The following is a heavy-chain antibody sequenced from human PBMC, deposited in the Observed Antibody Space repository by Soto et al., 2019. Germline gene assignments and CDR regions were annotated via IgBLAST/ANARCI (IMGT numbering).Heavy chain of an antibody. CDR2: ISWNSGSI. J-gene: IGHJ6*02. V-gene: IGHV3-9*01. CDR1: GFTFDDYA. D-gene: IGHD4-4*01. CDR3: AKSPYSNYAYGMDV. Sequence: EVQLVESGGGLVQPGRSLRLSCAASGFTFDDYAMHWVRQVPGKGLEWVSGISWNSGSIGYADSVKDRFTISRDNAKNSLYLQMNSLRVEDTALYYCAKSPYSNYAYGMDVWGQGTTVIVSS.